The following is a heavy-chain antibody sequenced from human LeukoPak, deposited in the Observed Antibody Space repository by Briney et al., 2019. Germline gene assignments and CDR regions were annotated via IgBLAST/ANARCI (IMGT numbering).Heavy chain of an antibody. J-gene: IGHJ4*02. CDR2: ISGSDGNT. CDR1: GFTLSSYA. CDR3: AKDREVRGVIMELSY. Sequence: GGSLRLSCAASGFTLSSYAMSWVRQAPGKGLEWVSAISGSDGNTYYADSVTGRFTISRDNSKNTLYLQMNSLRAEDTAVYYCAKDREVRGVIMELSYWGQGTLVTVSS. D-gene: IGHD3-10*01. V-gene: IGHV3-23*01.